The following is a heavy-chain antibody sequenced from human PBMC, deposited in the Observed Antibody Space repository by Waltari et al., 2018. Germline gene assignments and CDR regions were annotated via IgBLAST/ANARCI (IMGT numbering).Heavy chain of an antibody. CDR1: GFTFSDYY. CDR3: ASDIVVVPAARSSYYYYYGMDV. CDR2: ISSSGSTI. Sequence: QVQLVESGGGLVKPGGSLRLSCAASGFTFSDYYMSWIRQAPGKGLEWVSYISSSGSTIYYADSVKGRFTISRDNAKNSLYLQMNSLRAEDTAVYYCASDIVVVPAARSSYYYYYGMDVWGQGTTVTVSS. D-gene: IGHD2-2*01. J-gene: IGHJ6*02. V-gene: IGHV3-11*01.